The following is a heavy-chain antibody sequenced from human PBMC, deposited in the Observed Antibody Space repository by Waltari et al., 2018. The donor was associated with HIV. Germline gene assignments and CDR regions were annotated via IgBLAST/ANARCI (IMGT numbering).Heavy chain of an antibody. D-gene: IGHD6-19*01. CDR1: GGPLSSSSYP. V-gene: IGHV4-39*01. Sequence: QLQLQESGPGLVQPSETLPLPCTVSGGPLSSSSYPWGWIRPPPGKGLEWSGSVYYRGSTDYNPSLKSRVTISVDTSKNQVSLKLSSVTAADTAVYYCATIETALRAVAGPFDYWGQGTLVTVSS. CDR3: ATIETALRAVAGPFDY. J-gene: IGHJ4*02. CDR2: VYYRGST.